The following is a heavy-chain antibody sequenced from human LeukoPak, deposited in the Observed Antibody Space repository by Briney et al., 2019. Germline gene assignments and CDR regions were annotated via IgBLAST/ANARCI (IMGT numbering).Heavy chain of an antibody. D-gene: IGHD6-6*01. J-gene: IGHJ4*02. CDR2: INPNSGGT. Sequence: GASVKVSCKASGYTFTDYYMHWVRQAPGQGLEWRGWINPNSGGTNFAQKFQGRVAMTRDTSISTAYLELGSLRSDDTAVYFCARARWQLVPYFDSWSQGTLVTVSS. CDR1: GYTFTDYY. V-gene: IGHV1-2*02. CDR3: ARARWQLVPYFDS.